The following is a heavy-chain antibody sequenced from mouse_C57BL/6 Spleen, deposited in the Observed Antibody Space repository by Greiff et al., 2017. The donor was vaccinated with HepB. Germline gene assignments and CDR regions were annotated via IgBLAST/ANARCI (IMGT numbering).Heavy chain of an antibody. J-gene: IGHJ4*01. V-gene: IGHV1-69*01. D-gene: IGHD2-1*01. CDR3: ARIYYGNYDYYAMDY. CDR1: GYTFTSYW. CDR2: IDPSDSYT. Sequence: QVHVKQPGAELVMPGASVKLSCKASGYTFTSYWMHWVKQRPGQGLEWIGEIDPSDSYTNYNQKFKGKSTLTVDKSSSTAYMQLSSLTSEDSAVYYCARIYYGNYDYYAMDYWGQGTSVTVSS.